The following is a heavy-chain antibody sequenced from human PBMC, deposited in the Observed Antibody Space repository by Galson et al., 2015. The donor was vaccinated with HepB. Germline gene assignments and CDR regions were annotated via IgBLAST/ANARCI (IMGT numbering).Heavy chain of an antibody. CDR1: GYTFTSYG. CDR2: ISAYNGNT. J-gene: IGHJ4*02. D-gene: IGHD1-26*01. Sequence: SVKVSCKASGYTFTSYGISWVRQAPGQGLEWMGWISAYNGNTNYAQKLQGRVTMTTDTSTSTAYMELRSLRSDDTAVYYCARASPTYSGSYKRRGFDYWGQGTLVTVSS. V-gene: IGHV1-18*01. CDR3: ARASPTYSGSYKRRGFDY.